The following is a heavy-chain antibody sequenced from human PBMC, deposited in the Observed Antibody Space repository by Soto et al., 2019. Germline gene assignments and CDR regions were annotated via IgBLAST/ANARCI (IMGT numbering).Heavy chain of an antibody. Sequence: QPGGSLRLSCTASGFTFGDYAMSWVRQAPGKGLEWVGFIRSKAYGGTTEYAASVKGRFTIPRDDSKSIAYLQMNSLKTEDTAVYYCTRDHSWYNWFDPWGQGTLVTVSS. J-gene: IGHJ5*02. V-gene: IGHV3-49*04. CDR3: TRDHSWYNWFDP. CDR1: GFTFGDYA. CDR2: IRSKAYGGTT. D-gene: IGHD6-13*01.